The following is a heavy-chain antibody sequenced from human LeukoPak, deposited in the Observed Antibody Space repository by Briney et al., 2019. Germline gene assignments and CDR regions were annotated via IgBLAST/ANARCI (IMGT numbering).Heavy chain of an antibody. D-gene: IGHD2-15*01. CDR3: ARARRGARSGGSRGDWFDP. Sequence: ASVKVSCKASGYRFTGYHIHWVRQAPGQGLEWMGWINPNSGGTSYAQKFQGRVTITRNTSISTAYMELSSLRSEDTAVYYCARARRGARSGGSRGDWFDPWGQGTLVTVSS. J-gene: IGHJ5*02. CDR1: GYRFTGYH. CDR2: INPNSGGT. V-gene: IGHV1-8*03.